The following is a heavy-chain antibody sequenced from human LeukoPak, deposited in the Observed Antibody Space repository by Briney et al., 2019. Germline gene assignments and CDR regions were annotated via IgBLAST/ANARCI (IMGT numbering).Heavy chain of an antibody. Sequence: PSETLSLTCTVSGGSMTNYYWSWIRQPPGKGLEWIGYDYYSGSTNYNPSLKSRVTISVDTSKNQFSLKLSSVTAADTAMYYCARRISLIAVAGNIWFDPWGQGTLVTVSS. D-gene: IGHD6-13*01. CDR2: DYYSGST. V-gene: IGHV4-59*01. J-gene: IGHJ5*02. CDR3: ARRISLIAVAGNIWFDP. CDR1: GGSMTNYY.